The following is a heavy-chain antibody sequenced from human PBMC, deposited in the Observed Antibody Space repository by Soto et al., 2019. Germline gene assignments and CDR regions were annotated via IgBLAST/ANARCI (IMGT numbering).Heavy chain of an antibody. J-gene: IGHJ5*02. CDR2: ISSDGSST. CDR1: GFTFSSYW. Sequence: EVQLVESGGGLVQPGGSLRLSCAASGFTFSSYWMHWVRQAPGKGLVWVSRISSDGSSTSYADSVKGRFTISRDNAKNTLYLQMNSLRAEDTAVYYCARNRSYSGSYNWFDPWGQGTLVTASS. D-gene: IGHD1-26*01. V-gene: IGHV3-74*01. CDR3: ARNRSYSGSYNWFDP.